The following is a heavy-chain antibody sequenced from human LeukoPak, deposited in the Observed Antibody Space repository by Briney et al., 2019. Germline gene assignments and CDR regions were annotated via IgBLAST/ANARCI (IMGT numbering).Heavy chain of an antibody. D-gene: IGHD6-19*01. CDR1: GFIFSRNG. CDR2: IWYDGSNK. Sequence: GGSLRLSCAASGFIFSRNGMHWVRQSPGKGLEWVAVIWYDGSNKYYADSVRGRSTISRDNSYNTLHLQMNSLRAEDTAVYYCARFRSSGWYYHYYGMDVWGQGTTVTVSS. J-gene: IGHJ6*02. V-gene: IGHV3-33*01. CDR3: ARFRSSGWYYHYYGMDV.